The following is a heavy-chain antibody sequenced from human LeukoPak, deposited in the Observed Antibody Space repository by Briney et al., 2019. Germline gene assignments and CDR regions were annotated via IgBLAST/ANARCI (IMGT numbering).Heavy chain of an antibody. CDR2: ISYDGSNK. Sequence: GGSLRLSCAASGFTFSSYGMHWVRQAPGKGLEWVAVISYDGSNKYYADSVKGRFTISRDNSKNTLYLQMNSLRAEDTAVYYCAKEGDLWQYSYGDWGIDYWGQGTLVTVSS. V-gene: IGHV3-30*18. D-gene: IGHD5-18*01. J-gene: IGHJ4*02. CDR3: AKEGDLWQYSYGDWGIDY. CDR1: GFTFSSYG.